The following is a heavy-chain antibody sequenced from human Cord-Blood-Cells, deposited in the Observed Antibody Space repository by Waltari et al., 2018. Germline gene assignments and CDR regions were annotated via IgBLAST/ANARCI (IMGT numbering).Heavy chain of an antibody. CDR3: ARDPRNPYCSSTSCYKGFDP. V-gene: IGHV1-18*04. Sequence: QVQLVQSGAAVKKPGASVKVSCKASGYTFTSYGISWVRQAAGQGLAWMGWISAYNGNTNYAQKLQGRVTMTTDTSTSTAYMELRSLRSDDTAVYYCARDPRNPYCSSTSCYKGFDPWGQGTLVTVAS. CDR2: ISAYNGNT. J-gene: IGHJ5*02. D-gene: IGHD2-2*02. CDR1: GYTFTSYG.